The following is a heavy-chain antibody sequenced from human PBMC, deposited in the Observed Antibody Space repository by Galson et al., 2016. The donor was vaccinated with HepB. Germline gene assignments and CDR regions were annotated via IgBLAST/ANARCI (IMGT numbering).Heavy chain of an antibody. V-gene: IGHV3-30*19. CDR3: AREDSSGYYYFDY. CDR2: ISYDGSNK. D-gene: IGHD3-22*01. CDR1: GFTFSLSG. J-gene: IGHJ4*02. Sequence: SLRLSCAASGFTFSLSGMHWVRQAPGKGLEWVAVISYDGSNKYYADPVKGRFTISRDNSKNTLYLQMNSLRAEDTAVYYCAREDSSGYYYFDYWGQGTLVTVSS.